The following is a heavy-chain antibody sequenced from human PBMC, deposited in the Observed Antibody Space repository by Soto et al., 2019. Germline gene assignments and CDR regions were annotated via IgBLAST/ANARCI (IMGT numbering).Heavy chain of an antibody. CDR3: AHRVLRAVFGLVTTTAIYFDF. V-gene: IGHV2-5*02. CDR1: GFSLTTSGVG. J-gene: IGHJ4*02. Sequence: QITLNESGPTVVRPTETLTLTCRFSGFSLTTSGVGVGWVRQSPGKAPEWLALIYWDEDKRYSESLKSRLTITKDTSKNQVVLTVANLDPTDTATYYCAHRVLRAVFGLVTTTAIYFDFWGQGTPVAVSS. D-gene: IGHD3-3*01. CDR2: IYWDEDK.